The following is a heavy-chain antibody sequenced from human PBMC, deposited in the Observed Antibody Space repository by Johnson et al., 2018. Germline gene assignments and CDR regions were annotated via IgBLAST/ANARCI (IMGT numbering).Heavy chain of an antibody. D-gene: IGHD2/OR15-2a*01. V-gene: IGHV3-30*18. J-gene: IGHJ6*02. CDR3: AKDSTAYGMDV. CDR2: ISYDGSNK. CDR1: GFTFSSYG. Sequence: VQLVESGGGVVQPGRSLRLSCAASGFTFSSYGMHWVRQAPGKGLEWVAVISYDGSNKYYADSVKGRFTISRDNSKNTLYLQMNSLRAEDTAVYYCAKDSTAYGMDVWGQGTTVTVSS.